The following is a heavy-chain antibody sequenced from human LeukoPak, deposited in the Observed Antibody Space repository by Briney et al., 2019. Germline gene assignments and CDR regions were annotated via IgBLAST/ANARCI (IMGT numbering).Heavy chain of an antibody. Sequence: GGSLRLSCAASGFTFSDYYMSWIRQAPGKGLEWVSYISSSSSYTNYADSVKGRFTISRDNAKNSLYLQMNSPRAEDTAVYYCARDLRSTSATDSDYYGMDVWGQGTTVTVSS. J-gene: IGHJ6*02. D-gene: IGHD2-2*01. CDR1: GFTFSDYY. V-gene: IGHV3-11*06. CDR2: ISSSSSYT. CDR3: ARDLRSTSATDSDYYGMDV.